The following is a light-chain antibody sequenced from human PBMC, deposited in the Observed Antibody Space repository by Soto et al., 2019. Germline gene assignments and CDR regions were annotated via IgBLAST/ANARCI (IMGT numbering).Light chain of an antibody. V-gene: IGKV1-5*01. CDR2: DAS. Sequence: DIQMTQSPSSVSASVGDRFTITCRASQDIFNYLAWYQQKPGKAPKLLIYDASSLESGVPSRFSGSGSGTEFTLTISSLQPDDFATYYCQQYNSYPWTFGQGTKV. J-gene: IGKJ1*01. CDR3: QQYNSYPWT. CDR1: QDIFNY.